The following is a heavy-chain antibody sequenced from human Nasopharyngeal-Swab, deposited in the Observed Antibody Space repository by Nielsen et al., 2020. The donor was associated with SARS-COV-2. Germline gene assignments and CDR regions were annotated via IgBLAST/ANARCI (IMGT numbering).Heavy chain of an antibody. V-gene: IGHV3-30*18. D-gene: IGHD3-10*01. CDR2: ISYDGSNK. CDR1: GFTFSSYG. CDR3: AKAGSAEYFQH. Sequence: GESLKISCAASGFTFSSYGMHWVRQAPGKGLEWGAVISYDGSNKYYADSVKGRFTISRDNSKNTLYLQMNSLRAEDTAVYYCAKAGSAEYFQHWGQGTLVTVSS. J-gene: IGHJ1*01.